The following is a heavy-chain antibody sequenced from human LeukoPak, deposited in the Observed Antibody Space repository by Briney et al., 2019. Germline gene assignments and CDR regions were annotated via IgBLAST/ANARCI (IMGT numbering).Heavy chain of an antibody. CDR3: AKGGLDYYDSSGYYDPFAL. V-gene: IGHV3-23*01. D-gene: IGHD3-22*01. Sequence: PGGSLRLSCAASGFTFSSYEMNWVRQAPGKGLEWVSGISGSGGSSYYVDSVKGRFTISRDNSRATLYLQMNSLRAEDTAVFYCAKGGLDYYDSSGYYDPFALWGQGTMVTVSS. CDR2: ISGSGGSS. CDR1: GFTFSSYE. J-gene: IGHJ3*01.